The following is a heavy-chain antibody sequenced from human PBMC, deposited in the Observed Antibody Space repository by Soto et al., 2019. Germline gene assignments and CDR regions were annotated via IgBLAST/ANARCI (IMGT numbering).Heavy chain of an antibody. J-gene: IGHJ4*02. V-gene: IGHV4-59*01. Sequence: PSETLSLTCTVSGGSISSYYWSWIRQPPGKGLEWIGNIYYSGSTNYNPSLKSRVTISLDTSKNQFSVQLSSVTAADTAVYYCARDNYFDYWGQGTLVTVSS. CDR3: ARDNYFDY. CDR2: IYYSGST. CDR1: GGSISSYY.